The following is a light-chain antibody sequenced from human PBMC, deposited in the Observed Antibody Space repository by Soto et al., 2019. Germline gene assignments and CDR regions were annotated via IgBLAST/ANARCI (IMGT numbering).Light chain of an antibody. Sequence: EIVMTQSPATLSVSPGERATLSCRASQSFSTNLAWYQQKPGQAPRLLLYGASTRATGIPARFSGSGPGTGFALPISSLQSEGLAVYYGQQSNNWPFPVGRGTKVDIK. V-gene: IGKV3-15*01. CDR1: QSFSTN. CDR3: QQSNNWPFP. CDR2: GAS. J-gene: IGKJ3*01.